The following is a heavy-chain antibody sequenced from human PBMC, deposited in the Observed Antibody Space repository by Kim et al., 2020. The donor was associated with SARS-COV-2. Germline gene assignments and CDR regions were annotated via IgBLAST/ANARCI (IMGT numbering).Heavy chain of an antibody. Sequence: SGRTTYNPAHKPRVTISVVTSRNQFSLKLNSVTAADTAVYYCVRDRELNYWGQGILVTVFS. CDR3: VRDRELNY. J-gene: IGHJ4*02. CDR2: SGRT. D-gene: IGHD1-7*01. V-gene: IGHV4-59*01.